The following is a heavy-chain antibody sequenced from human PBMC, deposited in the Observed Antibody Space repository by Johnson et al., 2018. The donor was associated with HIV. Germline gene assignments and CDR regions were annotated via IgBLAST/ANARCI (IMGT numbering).Heavy chain of an antibody. CDR3: ARGGIVVVDFGAFDI. Sequence: QVQLVESGGGVVQPGRSLRLSCAASGFTFSSYAMHWVRQAPGKGLEWVAHISYDGTNQHYADSVQGRFTISRDNSKNTLYLQMNSLRAEDTAVYYCARGGIVVVDFGAFDIWGQGTMVTVSA. CDR1: GFTFSSYA. D-gene: IGHD2-15*01. V-gene: IGHV3-30-3*01. J-gene: IGHJ3*02. CDR2: ISYDGTNQ.